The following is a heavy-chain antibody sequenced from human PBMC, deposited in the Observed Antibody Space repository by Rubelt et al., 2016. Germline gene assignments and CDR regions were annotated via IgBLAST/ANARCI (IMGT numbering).Heavy chain of an antibody. CDR3: ARGLLAIFGVENQYDDY. CDR1: GGSISSGGYY. V-gene: IGHV4-31*03. CDR2: IYYSGST. Sequence: GPGLVKPSQTLSLTCTVSGGSISSGGYYWSWIRQHPGKGLEWIGYIYYSGSTYYNPSLKSRVTISVATSKNQFSLKLSSVTAAETAVYYCARGLLAIFGVENQYDDYWGQGTLVTVSS. D-gene: IGHD3-3*01. J-gene: IGHJ4*02.